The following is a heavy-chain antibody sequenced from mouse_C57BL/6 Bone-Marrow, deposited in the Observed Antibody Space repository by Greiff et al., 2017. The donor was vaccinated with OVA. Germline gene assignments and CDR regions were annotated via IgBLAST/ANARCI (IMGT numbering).Heavy chain of an antibody. J-gene: IGHJ3*01. CDR1: GYTFTDYA. CDR2: ISTYYGDA. CDR3: ASGPWCAY. V-gene: IGHV1-67*01. Sequence: QVQLQQSGPELVRPGVSVKISCKGSGYTFTDYAMHWVKQSHAKGLEWIGVISTYYGDASYNQKFKDKATMTVDKSSSTAYMELARLTSEDSSVYSCASGPWCAYWGQGTLVTVSA.